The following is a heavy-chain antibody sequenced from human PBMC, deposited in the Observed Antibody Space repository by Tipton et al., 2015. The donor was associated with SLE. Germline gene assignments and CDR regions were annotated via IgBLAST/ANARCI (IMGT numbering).Heavy chain of an antibody. CDR3: ASRPGAAAGLDAFDI. D-gene: IGHD6-13*01. CDR1: GGSISSYY. CDR2: IYYSGST. Sequence: LRLSCTVSGGSISSYYWSWIRQPPGKGLEWIGYIYYSGSTNYNPSLKSRVTISVDTSKNQFSLQLNSVTPEDTAVYYCASRPGAAAGLDAFDIWGQGTMVTVSS. V-gene: IGHV4-59*12. J-gene: IGHJ3*02.